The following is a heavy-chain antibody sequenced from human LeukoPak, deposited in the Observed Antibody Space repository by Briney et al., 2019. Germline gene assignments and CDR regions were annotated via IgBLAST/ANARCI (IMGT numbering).Heavy chain of an antibody. CDR3: ARVPRVVPAAWFDY. CDR1: GGSISSYY. V-gene: IGHV4-4*07. Sequence: SETLSLTCTVSGGSISSYYWSWIRQPAGKGLEWIGRIYTSGSTNYNPSLKSRVTISVDTSKNQFSLKLSSVTAADTAVYYCARVPRVVPAAWFDYWGQGTLVTVSS. CDR2: IYTSGST. J-gene: IGHJ4*02. D-gene: IGHD2-2*01.